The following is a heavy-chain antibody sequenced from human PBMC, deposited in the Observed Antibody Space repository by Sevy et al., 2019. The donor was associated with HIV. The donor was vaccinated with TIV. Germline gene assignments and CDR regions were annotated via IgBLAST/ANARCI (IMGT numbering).Heavy chain of an antibody. Sequence: ASVKVSCKASGGTFSSYAISWVRQAPGQGLEWMGGIIPIFGTANYAQKFQGRVTITGDESTSTAYMELSSLRSEDTAVYYCARDLRYCSGGSCYFSGWFDPWGQGTLVTVSS. D-gene: IGHD2-15*01. V-gene: IGHV1-69*13. J-gene: IGHJ5*02. CDR3: ARDLRYCSGGSCYFSGWFDP. CDR2: IIPIFGTA. CDR1: GGTFSSYA.